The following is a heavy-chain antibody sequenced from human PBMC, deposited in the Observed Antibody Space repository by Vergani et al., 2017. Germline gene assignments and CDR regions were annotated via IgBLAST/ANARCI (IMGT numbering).Heavy chain of an antibody. CDR3: ARHVNKYQMRSACWFDP. CDR2: IYYSGRT. D-gene: IGHD2-2*01. CDR1: GGSISSSSYY. V-gene: IGHV4-39*01. Sequence: QLQLQESGPGLVKPSGTLSLTCTVSGGSISSSSYYWGWIRQPPGKGLEWIGSIYYSGRTYYNPSLKSRVTISVDTSKNQFSLKLSSVTAAATAVYYCARHVNKYQMRSACWFDPGGQGTLVTVSS. J-gene: IGHJ5*02.